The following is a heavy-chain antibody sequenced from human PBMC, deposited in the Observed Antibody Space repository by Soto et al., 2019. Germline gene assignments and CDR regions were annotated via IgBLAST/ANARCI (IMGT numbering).Heavy chain of an antibody. CDR1: GYTLTELS. J-gene: IGHJ4*02. D-gene: IGHD2-15*01. V-gene: IGHV1-24*01. CDR3: ARGMGYCSGGSCYMPDPFDY. CDR2: FDPEDGET. Sequence: ASVKVSCKVSGYTLTELSMHWVRQAPGKGLEWMGGFDPEDGETIYAQKFQGRVTMTGDTSTNTAYMELSSLRSEDTAVYYCARGMGYCSGGSCYMPDPFDYWGQGTLVTVSS.